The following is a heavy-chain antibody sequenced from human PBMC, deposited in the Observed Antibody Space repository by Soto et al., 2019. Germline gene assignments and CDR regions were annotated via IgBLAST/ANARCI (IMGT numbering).Heavy chain of an antibody. D-gene: IGHD2-15*01. V-gene: IGHV4-4*02. CDR2: IYHSGST. CDR1: SGSISITNW. J-gene: IGHJ4*02. CDR3: AKLLANPSGGSRIRAFDY. Sequence: PSETLSLTCAASSGSISITNWWGWVRQPPGKGLEWIGEIYHSGSTNYNPSLKSRATISVDKSKNQFSLKLSSVTAADTAVYYCAKLLANPSGGSRIRAFDYWGQGTLVTVS.